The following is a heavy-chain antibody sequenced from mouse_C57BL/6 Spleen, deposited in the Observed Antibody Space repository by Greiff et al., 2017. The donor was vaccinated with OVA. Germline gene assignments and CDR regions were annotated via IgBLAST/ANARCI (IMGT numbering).Heavy chain of an antibody. V-gene: IGHV1-58*01. D-gene: IGHD1-1*01. CDR2: IYIGDGYT. J-gene: IGHJ1*03. CDR3: VYYYGSSNWYFDV. Sequence: VQLQQSGAELVRPGSSVKMSCKTSGYTFTSYGINWVKQRPGQGLEWIGYIYIGDGYTEYNEKFKGKATLTSDTSSSTAYMQLSSLTSEDSAIYFCVYYYGSSNWYFDVWGTGTTVTVSS. CDR1: GYTFTSYG.